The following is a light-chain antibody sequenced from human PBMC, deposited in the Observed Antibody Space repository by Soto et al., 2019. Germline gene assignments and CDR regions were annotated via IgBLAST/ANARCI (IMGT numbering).Light chain of an antibody. J-gene: IGLJ1*01. Sequence: QSVLAQPASVSGSPGQSIAISCTGTRSDVGAYNYVSWYQQHPGKAPKLMISEVTNRPSGVSNRFSGSKSDNTASLTISGLQAEDEADYYCSSYTSISTLYVFGTGTKVTVL. CDR1: RSDVGAYNY. V-gene: IGLV2-14*01. CDR2: EVT. CDR3: SSYTSISTLYV.